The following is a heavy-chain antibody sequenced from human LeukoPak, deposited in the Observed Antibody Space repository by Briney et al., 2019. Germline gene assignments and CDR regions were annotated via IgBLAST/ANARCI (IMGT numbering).Heavy chain of an antibody. D-gene: IGHD3-10*01. CDR2: INSDGSRT. J-gene: IGHJ4*02. V-gene: IGHV3-74*01. Sequence: GGSLRLSCAASGFTFNRYWMHWVRQVPGKGLVWVSRINSDGSRTNYVDSAKGRFTISRDNAKNTLFLQMNSLRAEDTAVYYCARGNFYSGSGSSPLDYWGQGTLVTVSS. CDR1: GFTFNRYW. CDR3: ARGNFYSGSGSSPLDY.